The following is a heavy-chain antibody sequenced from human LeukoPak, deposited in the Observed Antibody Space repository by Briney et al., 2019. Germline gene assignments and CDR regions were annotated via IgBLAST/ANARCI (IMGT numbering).Heavy chain of an antibody. J-gene: IGHJ6*02. D-gene: IGHD3-10*01. CDR3: TKASGRNLYGMDV. Sequence: PGGSLRLSCVASGFDFTNYGMHWVRQAPGKGLEWVAFIRSDGSKNYYGDSVRGRFTISRDTSKNTLYLQMNTLRPEDTAVYYCTKASGRNLYGMDVWGQGTTVIVSS. V-gene: IGHV3-30*02. CDR2: IRSDGSKN. CDR1: GFDFTNYG.